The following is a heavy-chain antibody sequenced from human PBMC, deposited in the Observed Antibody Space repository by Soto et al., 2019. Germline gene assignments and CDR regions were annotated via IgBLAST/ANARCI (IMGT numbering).Heavy chain of an antibody. CDR3: ARSRDNWFDP. Sequence: SEMLSLTCAVYGASFSGYYWSWIRQPPGKGLEWIGEINHSGSTNYNPSLKSRVTISVDTSKNQFSLKLSSVTAADTAVYYCARSRDNWFDPWGQGTLVTVSS. CDR1: GASFSGYY. V-gene: IGHV4-34*01. CDR2: INHSGST. J-gene: IGHJ5*02.